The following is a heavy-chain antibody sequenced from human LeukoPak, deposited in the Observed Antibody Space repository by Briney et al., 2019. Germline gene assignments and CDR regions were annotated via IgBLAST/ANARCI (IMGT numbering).Heavy chain of an antibody. Sequence: GGSLRLSCAASGFTFSHYWMSWVRQAPGKGLEWVANTNQNGNTIYYLGSVKGRFTISRDNAKTSLYLHMDNLRAEDTAVYYCTRDYQAALDYYMDVWGKGTTVTVS. CDR3: TRDYQAALDYYMDV. CDR2: TNQNGNTI. CDR1: GFTFSHYW. V-gene: IGHV3-7*01. D-gene: IGHD6-13*01. J-gene: IGHJ6*03.